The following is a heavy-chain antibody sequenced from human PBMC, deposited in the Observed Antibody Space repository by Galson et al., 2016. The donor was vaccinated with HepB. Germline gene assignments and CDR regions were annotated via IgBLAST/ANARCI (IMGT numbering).Heavy chain of an antibody. V-gene: IGHV3-53*01. CDR1: GFTVSSNY. D-gene: IGHD5-24*01. Sequence: SLRLSCAASGFTVSSNYMYWFRQAPGKGLEWVSVIYSGGTTYHADSVKGRFTTSRDNSKNTLYLQMNSLTAEDTAVYYCARVGLKMATIADFDYWGQGTLVTVSS. CDR2: IYSGGTT. CDR3: ARVGLKMATIADFDY. J-gene: IGHJ4*02.